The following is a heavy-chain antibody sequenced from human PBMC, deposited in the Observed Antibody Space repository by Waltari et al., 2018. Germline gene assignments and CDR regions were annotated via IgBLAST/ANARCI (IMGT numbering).Heavy chain of an antibody. D-gene: IGHD2-21*01. J-gene: IGHJ4*02. Sequence: QVQLVESGGGVVQPGRSLRLSCAASGFTFSSYGMHWVRQAPGKGLEWVAVISYDGSNKYDADSVKGRFTISRDNSKNTLYLQMNSLRAEDTAVYYCAKDGCGGDCYDYWGQGTLVTVSS. CDR3: AKDGCGGDCYDY. CDR2: ISYDGSNK. V-gene: IGHV3-30*18. CDR1: GFTFSSYG.